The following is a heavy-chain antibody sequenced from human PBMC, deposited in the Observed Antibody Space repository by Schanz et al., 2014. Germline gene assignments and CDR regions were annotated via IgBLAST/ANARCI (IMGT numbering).Heavy chain of an antibody. V-gene: IGHV3-30*04. CDR3: VKDVSWGGQLGKENRGFDY. CDR1: GFPFRSYV. CDR2: ISYDGNNQ. Sequence: QLQLVESGGGVVQPGRSLRLSCAASGFPFRSYVMHWVRQAPGKGLEWVAFISYDGNNQYYADSVKGRFTISRDNAKNSLYLQMDSLRAEDTAFYYCVKDVSWGGQLGKENRGFDYWGQGTLVTVSS. J-gene: IGHJ4*02. D-gene: IGHD6-6*01.